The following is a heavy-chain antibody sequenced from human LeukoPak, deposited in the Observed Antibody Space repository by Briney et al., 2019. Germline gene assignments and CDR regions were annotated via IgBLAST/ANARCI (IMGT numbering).Heavy chain of an antibody. Sequence: PSETLSLTCTVSGGSVSSGSYYWSWIRQPPGKGLEWIGYIYYSGSTNYNPSLKSRVTISVDTSKNQFSLKLSSVTAADTAVYYCARAETQWLASYYFDYWGQGTLVTVSS. V-gene: IGHV4-61*01. CDR3: ARAETQWLASYYFDY. CDR2: IYYSGST. J-gene: IGHJ4*02. CDR1: GGSVSSGSYY. D-gene: IGHD6-19*01.